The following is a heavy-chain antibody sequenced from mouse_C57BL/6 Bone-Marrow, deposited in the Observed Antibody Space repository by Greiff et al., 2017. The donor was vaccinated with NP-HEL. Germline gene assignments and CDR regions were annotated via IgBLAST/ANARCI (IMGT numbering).Heavy chain of an antibody. CDR2: IVPSDSYT. CDR3: AREDYYLGFFDY. D-gene: IGHD1-1*01. J-gene: IGHJ2*01. Sequence: QVQLQQPGAELVMPGASVKLSCKASGYTFPSYWMHWVKQRPGQGLAWIGAIVPSDSYTNYNQKFNGKSTLTVDKSSSTAYMQLSSLTSEDSAVYYCAREDYYLGFFDYWGQGTTLTVSS. V-gene: IGHV1-69*01. CDR1: GYTFPSYW.